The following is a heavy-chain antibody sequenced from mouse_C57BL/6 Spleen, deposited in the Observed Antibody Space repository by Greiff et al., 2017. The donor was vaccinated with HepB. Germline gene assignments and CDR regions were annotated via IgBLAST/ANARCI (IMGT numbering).Heavy chain of an antibody. J-gene: IGHJ4*01. V-gene: IGHV1-26*01. CDR2: INPNNGGT. CDR1: GYTFTDYY. D-gene: IGHD2-4*01. CDR3: ARSGDYPYYYAMDY. Sequence: EVQLQQSGPELVKPGASVKISCKASGYTFTDYYMNWVKQSHGKSLEWIGDINPNNGGTSYNQKFKGKATLTVDKSSSTAYMELRSLTSEDSAVYYCARSGDYPYYYAMDYWGQGTSVTVSS.